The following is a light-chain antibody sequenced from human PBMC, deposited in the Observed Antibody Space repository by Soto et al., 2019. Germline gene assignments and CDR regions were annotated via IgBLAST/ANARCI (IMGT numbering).Light chain of an antibody. J-gene: IGKJ5*01. CDR3: QQYNNWPPIT. CDR2: GAS. V-gene: IGKV3D-15*01. CDR1: QSVSSN. Sequence: EIVMTQSPATLSVSPGERATLSCRASQSVSSNLAWYQQKPGQAPRLLIYGASSRATGIPDRFSGSGSGTDFTLSISSLQSEDFAVYYCQQYNNWPPITFGQGTRLEIK.